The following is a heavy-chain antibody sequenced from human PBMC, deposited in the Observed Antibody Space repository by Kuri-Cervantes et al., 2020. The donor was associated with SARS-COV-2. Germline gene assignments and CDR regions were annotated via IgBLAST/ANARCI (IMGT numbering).Heavy chain of an antibody. D-gene: IGHD2-2*01. CDR2: IYHSGST. V-gene: IGHV4-38-2*01. J-gene: IGHJ6*03. CDR3: ARHGNSYCSSTSCSYNYYYYMDV. CDR1: GYSISSGYY. Sequence: SQTLLLTCAVSGYSISSGYYWGWIRQPPGKGLEWIGSIYHSGSTYYNPSLKSRVTISVDTSKNQFSLKLSSVTAADTAVYYCARHGNSYCSSTSCSYNYYYYMDVWGKGTTVTVSS.